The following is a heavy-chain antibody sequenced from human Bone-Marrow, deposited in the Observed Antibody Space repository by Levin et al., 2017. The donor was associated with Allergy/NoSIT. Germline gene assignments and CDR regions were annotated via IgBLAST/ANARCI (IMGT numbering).Heavy chain of an antibody. V-gene: IGHV4-38-2*02. CDR1: GYSISSGYY. Sequence: PSETLSLTCAVSGYSISSGYYWGWIRQPPGKGLEWIGSIYHSGSTYYNPSLKSRVTISVDTSKNQFSLKLSSVTAADTAVYYCARDRIVLVVQKYNWFDPWGQGTLVTVSS. D-gene: IGHD2-8*02. CDR2: IYHSGST. J-gene: IGHJ5*02. CDR3: ARDRIVLVVQKYNWFDP.